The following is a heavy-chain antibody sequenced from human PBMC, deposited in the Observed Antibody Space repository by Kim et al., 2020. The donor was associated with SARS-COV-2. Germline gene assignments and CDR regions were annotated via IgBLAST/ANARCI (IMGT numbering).Heavy chain of an antibody. V-gene: IGHV5-51*01. CDR3: ASRTITGFDY. Sequence: DTRYSPSFQGQVTISADKSISTAYLQWSSLKASDTAMYYCASRTITGFDYWGQGTLVTVSS. J-gene: IGHJ4*02. D-gene: IGHD1-20*01. CDR2: DT.